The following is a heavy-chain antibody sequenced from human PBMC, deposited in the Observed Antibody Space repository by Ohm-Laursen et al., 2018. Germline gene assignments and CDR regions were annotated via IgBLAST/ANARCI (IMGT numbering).Heavy chain of an antibody. CDR2: ISSSSSTI. D-gene: IGHD6-19*01. Sequence: SLRLSCAASGFTFSSYSMNWVRQAPGKGLEWVSYISSSSSTIYYADSVKGRFTISRDNAKNSLYLQMNSLRAEDTAVYYCARGGPEQGWLTAYYYYGMDVWGQGTTVTVSS. CDR3: ARGGPEQGWLTAYYYYGMDV. CDR1: GFTFSSYS. V-gene: IGHV3-48*01. J-gene: IGHJ6*02.